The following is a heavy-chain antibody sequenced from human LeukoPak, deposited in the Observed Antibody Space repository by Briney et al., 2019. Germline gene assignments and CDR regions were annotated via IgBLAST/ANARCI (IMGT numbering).Heavy chain of an antibody. V-gene: IGHV4-34*01. J-gene: IGHJ4*02. D-gene: IGHD1-26*01. CDR3: ARDRWLLHDY. Sequence: PSETLSLTCAVYGGSFSGYYWSWIRQPPGKGLEWIGEINHSGSTNYNPSLKSRVTISVDTSKNQFSLKLSSVTAEDTAVYYCARDRWLLHDYWGQGTLVTVSS. CDR1: GGSFSGYY. CDR2: INHSGST.